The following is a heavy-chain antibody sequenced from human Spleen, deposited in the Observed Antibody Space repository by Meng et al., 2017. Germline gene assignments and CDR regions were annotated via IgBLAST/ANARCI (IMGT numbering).Heavy chain of an antibody. CDR1: GFTFSTYS. V-gene: IGHV3-21*01. Sequence: GESLKISCVASGFTFSTYSMNWVRQAPGKGLELVSSISSSTTYIYYADSVKDRFTIHRDNAKNPLNLQMDSLRPEDTAVYYFARDLADSFSYKIRNYYYYAMDVWGQGTTVTVSS. D-gene: IGHD3-16*01. J-gene: IGHJ6*02. CDR3: ARDLADSFSYKIRNYYYYAMDV. CDR2: ISSSTTYI.